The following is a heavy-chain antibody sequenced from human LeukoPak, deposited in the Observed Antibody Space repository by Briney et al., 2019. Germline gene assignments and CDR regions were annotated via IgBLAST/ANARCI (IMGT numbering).Heavy chain of an antibody. J-gene: IGHJ4*02. CDR2: INPNSGGT. CDR3: ARSWRFCSGDSCYPIDY. CDR1: GYTFTGYY. Sequence: ASVKASCKASGYTFTGYYMHRVRQAPGQGLEWMGWINPNSGGTNYAQKFRGRVTMTRDTSISTAYMELSRLRSDDTAVYYCARSWRFCSGDSCYPIDYWGQGTLVTVSS. V-gene: IGHV1-2*02. D-gene: IGHD2-15*01.